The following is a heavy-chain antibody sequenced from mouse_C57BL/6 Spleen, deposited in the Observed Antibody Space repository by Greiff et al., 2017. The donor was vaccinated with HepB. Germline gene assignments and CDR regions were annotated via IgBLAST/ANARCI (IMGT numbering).Heavy chain of an antibody. CDR3: ARVTAQASSFDY. CDR2: ISYDGSN. CDR1: GYSITSGYY. Sequence: EVQRVESGPGLVKPSQSLSLTCSVTGYSITSGYYWNWIRQFPGNKLEWMGYISYDGSNNYNPSLKNRISITRDTSKNQFFLKLNSVTTEDTATYYCARVTAQASSFDYWGQGTTLTVSS. D-gene: IGHD3-2*02. J-gene: IGHJ2*01. V-gene: IGHV3-6*01.